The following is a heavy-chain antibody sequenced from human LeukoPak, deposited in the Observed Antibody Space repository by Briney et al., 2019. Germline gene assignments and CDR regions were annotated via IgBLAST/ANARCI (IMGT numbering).Heavy chain of an antibody. J-gene: IGHJ4*02. CDR1: GSTFSSYW. CDR2: IKQDGSGK. CDR3: ARPVFYYSNSWHFGY. D-gene: IGHD6-13*01. V-gene: IGHV3-7*01. Sequence: APLLLSCAAAGSTFSSYWMSWGRQAPAKGLEWVVNIKQDGSGKYYVDSVKSRFTISIDNAKNSLYLQMNSRSAEDTAVYYYARPVFYYSNSWHFGYWGQGTLVTVSS.